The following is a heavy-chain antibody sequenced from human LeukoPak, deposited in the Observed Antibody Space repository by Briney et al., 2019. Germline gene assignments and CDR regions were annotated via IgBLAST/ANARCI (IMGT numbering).Heavy chain of an antibody. CDR3: AKGTGYAVSYFDY. CDR1: GFTFSTYS. Sequence: GGSLRLSCAASGFTFSTYSMNWVRQAPGKGLEWVSAISGSGSSTYYADSVKGRFTISRDNSKNTLYLQMNSLRAEDTAVYYCAKGTGYAVSYFDYWGQGTLVTVSS. V-gene: IGHV3-23*01. D-gene: IGHD2-15*01. J-gene: IGHJ4*02. CDR2: ISGSGSST.